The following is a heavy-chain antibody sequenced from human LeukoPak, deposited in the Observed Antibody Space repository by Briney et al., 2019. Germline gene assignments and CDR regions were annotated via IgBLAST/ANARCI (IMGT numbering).Heavy chain of an antibody. Sequence: PSETLSLTCTVSGGSISSYYWSWIRQPPGKGLEWIGYIYYSGSTNYNPSLKSRVTISVDTSKNQFSLKLSSVTAADTAVYYCARGPAGVIDYWGQGTLVTVSS. J-gene: IGHJ4*02. CDR1: GGSISSYY. D-gene: IGHD3-3*01. CDR3: ARGPAGVIDY. CDR2: IYYSGST. V-gene: IGHV4-59*01.